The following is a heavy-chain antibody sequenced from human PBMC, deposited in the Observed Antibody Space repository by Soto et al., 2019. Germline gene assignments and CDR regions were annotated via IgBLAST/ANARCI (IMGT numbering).Heavy chain of an antibody. CDR2: ISGSNGKT. V-gene: IGHV1-18*01. CDR3: ARGIAVADPYNWYDS. D-gene: IGHD6-13*01. CDR1: GYTFTRYS. Sequence: QVQLVQSGVEVKKPGASVKVSCKASGYTFTRYSISWVRQAPGQGLEWMGWISGSNGKTNYAQKVQGRVTMTTDTSTSTAYMELRSLRSDDTAVYYCARGIAVADPYNWYDSWGQGTLVTVSS. J-gene: IGHJ5*01.